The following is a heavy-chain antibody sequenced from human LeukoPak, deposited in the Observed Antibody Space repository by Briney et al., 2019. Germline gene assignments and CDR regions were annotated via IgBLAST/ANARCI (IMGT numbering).Heavy chain of an antibody. CDR3: AREGGYQYYYAMDV. CDR1: GFTLSSNW. CDR2: ISSSSSYI. V-gene: IGHV3-21*01. J-gene: IGHJ6*02. D-gene: IGHD3-16*01. Sequence: AGGSLRLSCAVSGFTLSSNWMHWVRQAPGMGLEGVSSISSSSSYIFYADSVKGRFTISRDNAKNSLYLQMSSLRAEDAAVYYCAREGGYQYYYAMDVWGQGTTVTVSS.